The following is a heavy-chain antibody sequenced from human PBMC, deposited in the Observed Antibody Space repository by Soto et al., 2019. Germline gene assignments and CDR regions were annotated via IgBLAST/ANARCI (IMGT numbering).Heavy chain of an antibody. V-gene: IGHV4-61*01. CDR3: ARGPSSTVTTSLDY. J-gene: IGHJ4*02. CDR2: IYYSGST. CDR1: GGSVSSGSYY. Sequence: QVQLQESGPGLVKPSETLSLTCTVSGGSVSSGSYYWSWIRQPPGKGLEWIGYIYYSGSTNYNPSRKSRVTISVVTSKNQFSLKLSSVTAADTAVYYCARGPSSTVTTSLDYWGQGTLVTVSS. D-gene: IGHD4-17*01.